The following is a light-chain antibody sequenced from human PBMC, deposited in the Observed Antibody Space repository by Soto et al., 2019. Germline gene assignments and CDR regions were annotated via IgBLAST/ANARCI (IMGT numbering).Light chain of an antibody. CDR1: HDISTY. J-gene: IGKJ5*01. Sequence: DIQLTQSPSLLSASVGDRATITGRASHDISTYLAWYQQKPGKATKLMIYEASTLQSGVPSRFSGSGSGTEFTLTISGLLPEDFATYHCQKLNTLPFTVGQGTRLEIK. CDR2: EAS. CDR3: QKLNTLPFT. V-gene: IGKV1-9*01.